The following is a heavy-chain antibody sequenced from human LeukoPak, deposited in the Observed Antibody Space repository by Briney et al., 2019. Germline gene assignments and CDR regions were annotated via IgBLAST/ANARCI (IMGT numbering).Heavy chain of an antibody. CDR3: ARGYRYYDSSGYFDTFDY. J-gene: IGHJ4*02. Sequence: ASVKVSCKASGYTFTVDYMHCVRQAPGQGLEWMGWINPNSGGTNYAQKFQGRVTMTRDTSISTAYMELSRLRSDDTAVYYCARGYRYYDSSGYFDTFDYWGQGTLVTVSS. V-gene: IGHV1-2*02. D-gene: IGHD3-22*01. CDR2: INPNSGGT. CDR1: GYTFTVDY.